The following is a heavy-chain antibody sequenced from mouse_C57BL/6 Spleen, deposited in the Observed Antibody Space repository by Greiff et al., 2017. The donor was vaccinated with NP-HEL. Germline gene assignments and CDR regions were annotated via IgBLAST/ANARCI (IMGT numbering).Heavy chain of an antibody. CDR3: ARYDYDGFPMDY. CDR2: IRNKANGYTT. J-gene: IGHJ4*01. CDR1: GFTFTDYY. Sequence: EVKVVESGGGLVQPGGSLSLSCAASGFTFTDYYMSWVRQPPGKALEWLGFIRNKANGYTTEYSASVKGRFTISRDNSQSILYLQMNALRAEDSATYYCARYDYDGFPMDYWGQGTSVTVSS. D-gene: IGHD2-3*01. V-gene: IGHV7-3*01.